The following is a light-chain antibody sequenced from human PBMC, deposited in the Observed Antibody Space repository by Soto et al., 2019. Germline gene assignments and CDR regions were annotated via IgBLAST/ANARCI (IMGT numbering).Light chain of an antibody. J-gene: IGKJ4*01. CDR2: DAS. CDR3: QQRSSWLT. CDR1: QSVSNS. V-gene: IGKV3-11*01. Sequence: EIVFTQSPATLSLSPGERATLSCRASQSVSNSLAWYRQKPGQAPRLLIYDASKRATGIPARFSGSGSGTAFTLTISSLEPEDFAVYYCQQRSSWLTFGGGTKLEIK.